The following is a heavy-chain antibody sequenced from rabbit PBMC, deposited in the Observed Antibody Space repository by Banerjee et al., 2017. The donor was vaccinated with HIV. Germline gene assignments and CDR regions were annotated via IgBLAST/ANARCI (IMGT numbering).Heavy chain of an antibody. CDR2: IYAGSSGST. V-gene: IGHV1S40*01. CDR3: ARDDAGVTGWNFNL. D-gene: IGHD4-2*01. J-gene: IGHJ4*01. CDR1: GFSFSNGYV. Sequence: QSLEESGGDLVKPGASLTLTCTASGFSFSNGYVMCWVRQAPGKGLEWIACIYAGSSGSTQYANWAKGRFTISKISSTTVTLQMTSLTAADTATYFCARDDAGVTGWNFNLWGPGTLVTVS.